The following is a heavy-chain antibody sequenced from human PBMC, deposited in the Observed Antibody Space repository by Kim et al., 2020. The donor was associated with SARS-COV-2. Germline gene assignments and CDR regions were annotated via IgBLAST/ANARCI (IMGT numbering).Heavy chain of an antibody. CDR3: ARVRFGAMENYYYGMDV. J-gene: IGHJ6*02. Sequence: VKGRFTISRDKSKNTLYLQMNSLRAEDTAVYYCARVRFGAMENYYYGMDVWGQGTTVTVSS. D-gene: IGHD3-10*01. V-gene: IGHV3-30*01.